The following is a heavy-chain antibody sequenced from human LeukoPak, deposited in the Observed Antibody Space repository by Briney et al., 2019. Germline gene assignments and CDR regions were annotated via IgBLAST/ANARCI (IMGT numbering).Heavy chain of an antibody. CDR2: IYYSGST. CDR1: GGSISSSSYY. V-gene: IGHV4-39*01. D-gene: IGHD6-13*01. CDR3: ARHFSSGYSSSWYGNYFDY. Sequence: SETLSLTCTVSGGSISSSSYYWGWIRQPPGKGLEWVGSIYYSGSTYYNPSLKSRVTISVDTPKNQFSLKLSSVTAADTAVYYCARHFSSGYSSSWYGNYFDYWGQGTLVTVSS. J-gene: IGHJ4*02.